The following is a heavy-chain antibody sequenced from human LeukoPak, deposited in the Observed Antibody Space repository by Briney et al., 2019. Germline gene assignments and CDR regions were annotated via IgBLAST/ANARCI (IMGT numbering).Heavy chain of an antibody. CDR2: INSDGSST. CDR1: GFTFSSYW. V-gene: IGHV3-74*01. CDR3: AREGCSSTSCYAYWFDP. J-gene: IGHJ5*02. D-gene: IGHD2-2*01. Sequence: GGSLRLSCAASGFTFSSYWMHWVRQAPGKGLVWVSRINSDGSSTSYADSVKGRFTISRDNAKNTLYLQMNSLRAEDTAVYYCAREGCSSTSCYAYWFDPWGQGTLVTVSS.